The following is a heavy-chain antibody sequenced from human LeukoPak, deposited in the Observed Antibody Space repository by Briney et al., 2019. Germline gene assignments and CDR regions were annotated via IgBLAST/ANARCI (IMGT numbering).Heavy chain of an antibody. D-gene: IGHD3-22*01. J-gene: IGHJ4*02. CDR2: ISSSGSTI. CDR3: ARSTYYYDSSGYYYVYYFDY. V-gene: IGHV3-11*04. Sequence: PGGSLRLSCAASGFTFSDYYMSWIRQAPGKGLEWVSYISSSGSTIYYADSVKGRFTISRDNSKNTLYLQMNSLRAEDTAVYYCARSTYYYDSSGYYYVYYFDYWGQGTLVTVSS. CDR1: GFTFSDYY.